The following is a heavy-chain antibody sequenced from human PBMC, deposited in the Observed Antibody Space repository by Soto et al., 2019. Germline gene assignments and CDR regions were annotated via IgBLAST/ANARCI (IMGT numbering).Heavy chain of an antibody. CDR2: SSNSGTFS. CDR1: GFTFSDYY. Sequence: GGSLILSCEGSGFTFSDYYISWIRTAPGKGLEWISYSSNSGTFSRYADSVKGRFSISRDNTKNLLYLQMNSLRAEDTAVYYCARSGDNYNRLDYWGQGTPVNVSS. V-gene: IGHV3-11*06. CDR3: ARSGDNYNRLDY. D-gene: IGHD1-1*01. J-gene: IGHJ4*02.